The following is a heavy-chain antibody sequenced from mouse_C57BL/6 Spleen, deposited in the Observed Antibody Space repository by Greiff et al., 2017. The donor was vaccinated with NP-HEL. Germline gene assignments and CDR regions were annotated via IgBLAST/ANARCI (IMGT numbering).Heavy chain of an antibody. D-gene: IGHD4-1*02. CDR1: GYTFTSYW. CDR3: ARPQLGYFDY. J-gene: IGHJ2*01. CDR2: INPSSGYT. V-gene: IGHV1-7*01. Sequence: QVQLKQSGAELAKPGASVKLSCKASGYTFTSYWMHWVKQRPGQGLEWIGYINPSSGYTKYNQKFKDKATLTADKSSSTAYMQRSILTYEDSAVYYCARPQLGYFDYWGQGTTLTVSS.